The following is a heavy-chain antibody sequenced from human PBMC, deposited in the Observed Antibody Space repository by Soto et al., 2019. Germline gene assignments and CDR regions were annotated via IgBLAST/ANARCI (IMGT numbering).Heavy chain of an antibody. D-gene: IGHD6-13*01. CDR1: GYSFTSYW. J-gene: IGHJ4*02. V-gene: IGHV5-51*01. Sequence: GESLKISCKGSGYSFTSYWIGWVRQMPGKGLEWMGIIYPGDSDTRYSPSFQGQVTISVDKSISTAHLQWSSLKASDTAMYYCARRRAAADFDYWGQGTLVTVSS. CDR2: IYPGDSDT. CDR3: ARRRAAADFDY.